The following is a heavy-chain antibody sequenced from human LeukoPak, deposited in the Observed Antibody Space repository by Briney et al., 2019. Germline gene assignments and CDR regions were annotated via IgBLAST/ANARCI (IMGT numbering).Heavy chain of an antibody. CDR2: ISWNSGSI. J-gene: IGHJ4*02. V-gene: IGHV3-9*01. D-gene: IGHD3-9*01. Sequence: GGSLRLFCAASGFTFDDYAMHWVRQAPGKGLEWVSGISWNSGSIGYADSVKGRFTISRDNAKNSLYLQMNSLRAEDTALYYCAKDRLYDILTGYYLDYWGQGTLVTVSS. CDR3: AKDRLYDILTGYYLDY. CDR1: GFTFDDYA.